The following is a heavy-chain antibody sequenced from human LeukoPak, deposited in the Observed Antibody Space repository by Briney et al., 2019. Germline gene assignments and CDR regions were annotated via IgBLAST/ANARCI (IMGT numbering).Heavy chain of an antibody. CDR3: WTAVVVAATFKYYFDY. Sequence: ASVKVSCKASGYTFTGYYMHWVRQAPGQGLEWMGRINPNSGGTNYAQKFRGRVTMTRDTSISTAYMELSRLRSDDTAVYYCWTAVVVAATFKYYFDYWGQGTLVTVSS. J-gene: IGHJ4*02. CDR1: GYTFTGYY. CDR2: INPNSGGT. D-gene: IGHD2-15*01. V-gene: IGHV1-2*06.